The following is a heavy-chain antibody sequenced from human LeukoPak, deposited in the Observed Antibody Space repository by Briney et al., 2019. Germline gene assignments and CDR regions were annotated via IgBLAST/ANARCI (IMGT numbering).Heavy chain of an antibody. Sequence: PSETLSLACAVSGGSISSGGYSWSWIRQPPGKGLEWIGYIYHSGSTYYNPPLKSRVTISVDRSKNQFSLKLSSVTAADTAVYYCARETYYYDSSGYYNWFDPWGQGTLVTVSS. CDR2: IYHSGST. J-gene: IGHJ5*02. CDR3: ARETYYYDSSGYYNWFDP. D-gene: IGHD3-22*01. V-gene: IGHV4-30-2*01. CDR1: GGSISSGGYS.